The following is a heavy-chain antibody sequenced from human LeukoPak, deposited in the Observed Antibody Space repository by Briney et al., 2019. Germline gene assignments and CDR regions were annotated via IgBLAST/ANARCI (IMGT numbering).Heavy chain of an antibody. CDR1: GFTFSSYL. CDR2: IKQDGSEK. Sequence: GGSLRLSCAGSGFTFSSYLMSWVRQAPGKGLEWVANIKQDGSEKYYVDSVKGRFTISRDNAKNSLYLQMNSLRAEDTAVYYCASDGAVYYDSSGYPDYWGQGTLVTVSS. J-gene: IGHJ4*02. D-gene: IGHD3-22*01. CDR3: ASDGAVYYDSSGYPDY. V-gene: IGHV3-7*01.